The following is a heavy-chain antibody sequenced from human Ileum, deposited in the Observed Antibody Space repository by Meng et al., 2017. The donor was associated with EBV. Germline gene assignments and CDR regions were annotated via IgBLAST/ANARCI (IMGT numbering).Heavy chain of an antibody. CDR3: AIYAVGGSGQGY. D-gene: IGHD1-26*01. Sequence: VQRQESGPGLGRPSQPLSPTRAFSGVSISSGVYHWSWIRQPPGKGLEWIGCSGGTYYNPSLKSRLTISVDTSKNQFSLKLDSATAADTAVYYCAIYAVGGSGQGYWGQGTLVTVSS. CDR2: CSGGT. V-gene: IGHV4-30-4*01. J-gene: IGHJ4*02. CDR1: GVSISSGVYH.